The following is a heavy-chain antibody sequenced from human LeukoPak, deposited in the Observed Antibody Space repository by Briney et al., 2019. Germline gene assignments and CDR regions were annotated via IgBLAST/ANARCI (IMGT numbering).Heavy chain of an antibody. CDR3: ARDHWGRWLQSIDY. CDR1: GFTFSSYA. V-gene: IGHV3-30-3*01. D-gene: IGHD5-24*01. CDR2: ISYDGSNK. Sequence: GGFLRLSCAASGFTFSSYAMHWVRQAPGKGLEWVAVISYDGSNKYYADSVKGRFTISRDNSKNTLYLQMNSLRAEDTAVYYCARDHWGRWLQSIDYWGQGTLVTVSS. J-gene: IGHJ4*02.